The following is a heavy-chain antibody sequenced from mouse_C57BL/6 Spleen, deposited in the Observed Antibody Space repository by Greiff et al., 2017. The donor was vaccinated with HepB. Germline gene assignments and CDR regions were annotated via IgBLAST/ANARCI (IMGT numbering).Heavy chain of an antibody. V-gene: IGHV1-63*01. D-gene: IGHD3-3*01. CDR3: ARTGQGAMDY. J-gene: IGHJ4*01. Sequence: VQRVESGAELVRPGTSVKMSCKASGYTFTNYWIGWAKQRPGHGLEWIGDIYPGGGYTNYNEKFKGKATLTADKSSSTAYMQFSSLTSEDSAIYYCARTGQGAMDYWGQGTSVTVSS. CDR2: IYPGGGYT. CDR1: GYTFTNYW.